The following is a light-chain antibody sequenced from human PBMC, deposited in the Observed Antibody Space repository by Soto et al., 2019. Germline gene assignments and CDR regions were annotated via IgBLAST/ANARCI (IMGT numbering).Light chain of an antibody. CDR1: ESVSSY. V-gene: IGKV3-11*01. Sequence: EIVLTQSPATLSLSPGERATLSCRASESVSSYLAWYQQKPGQAPRLLIYDASNRATGIPARFSGSGSGTDFTLTISSLEPEDFAVYYCQHRSNWPPITFGQGTRLEI. J-gene: IGKJ5*01. CDR3: QHRSNWPPIT. CDR2: DAS.